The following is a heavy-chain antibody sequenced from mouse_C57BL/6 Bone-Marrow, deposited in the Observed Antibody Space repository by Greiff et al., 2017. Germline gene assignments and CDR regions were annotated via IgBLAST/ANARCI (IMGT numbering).Heavy chain of an antibody. CDR1: GYTFTEYT. J-gene: IGHJ3*01. CDR2: FYPGSGSI. Sequence: VQRVESGAELVKPGASVKLSCKASGYTFTEYTIHWVKQRSGQGLEWIGWFYPGSGSIKYNEKFKDKATLTADKSSSTVDMELSRLTSEDSAVYFCARHEENDGYYAWFAYWGQGTLVTVSA. CDR3: ARHEENDGYYAWFAY. V-gene: IGHV1-62-2*01. D-gene: IGHD2-3*01.